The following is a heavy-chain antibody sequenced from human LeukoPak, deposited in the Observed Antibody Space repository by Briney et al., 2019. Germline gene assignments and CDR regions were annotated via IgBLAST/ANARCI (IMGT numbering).Heavy chain of an antibody. V-gene: IGHV3-53*01. CDR1: GFTVSRNY. CDR2: IYGGGST. CDR3: ARGAGNTVSTRFFDY. Sequence: GGSLRLSCAVSGFTVSRNYMNWVRQAPGKGLEWVSVIYGGGSTYYADSVKGRFTISRDNSKSTLYLQMSSLRAEDTAVYYCARGAGNTVSTRFFDYWGQGTLVTVSS. D-gene: IGHD5/OR15-5a*01. J-gene: IGHJ4*02.